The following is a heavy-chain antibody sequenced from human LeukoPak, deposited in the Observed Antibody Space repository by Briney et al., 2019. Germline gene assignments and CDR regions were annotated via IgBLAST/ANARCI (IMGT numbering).Heavy chain of an antibody. V-gene: IGHV4-39*01. J-gene: IGHJ4*02. CDR1: GDSIGSSTCY. Sequence: SETLSLTCTVSGDSIGSSTCYWGWIRQPPGKGPEWIGSIFYSGSTFYKPSLESRLTMSVKMSKNQFSLRLSSVTAADTAVYYCARIPCTGGSCYYFDSWGQGILVIVSS. CDR2: IFYSGST. D-gene: IGHD2-15*01. CDR3: ARIPCTGGSCYYFDS.